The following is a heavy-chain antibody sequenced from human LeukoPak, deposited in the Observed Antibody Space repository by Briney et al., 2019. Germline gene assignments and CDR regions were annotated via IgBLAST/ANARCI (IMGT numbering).Heavy chain of an antibody. CDR2: INPNSGGT. Sequence: GASVKVSCKASGYTFISYGISWVRQAPGQGLEWMGWINPNSGGTNYAQKFQGRVTMTRDTSISTAYMELSRLRSDDTAVYYCARGGDDSSGYYRDWGQGTLVTVSS. V-gene: IGHV1-2*02. CDR3: ARGGDDSSGYYRD. D-gene: IGHD3-22*01. J-gene: IGHJ4*02. CDR1: GYTFISYG.